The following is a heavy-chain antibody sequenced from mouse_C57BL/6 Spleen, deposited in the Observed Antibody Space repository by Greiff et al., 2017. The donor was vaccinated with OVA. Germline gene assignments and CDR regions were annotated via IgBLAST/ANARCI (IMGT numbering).Heavy chain of an antibody. CDR2: IYPRSGNT. D-gene: IGHD2-3*01. Sequence: VHLVESGAELARPGASVKLSCKASGYTFTSYGISWVKQRTGQGLEWIGEIYPRSGNTYYNEKFKGKATLTADKSSSTAYMELRSLTSEDSAVYFCARNGDDGYYWGQGTTLTVSS. CDR1: GYTFTSYG. CDR3: ARNGDDGYY. J-gene: IGHJ2*01. V-gene: IGHV1-81*01.